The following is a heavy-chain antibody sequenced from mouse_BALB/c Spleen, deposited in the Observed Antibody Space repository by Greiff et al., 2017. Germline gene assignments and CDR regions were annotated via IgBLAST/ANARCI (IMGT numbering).Heavy chain of an antibody. CDR2: ISSGGSYT. Sequence: EVQGVESGGDLVKPGGSLKLSCAASGFTFSSYGMSWVRQTPDKRLEWVATISSGGSYTYYPDSVKGRFTISRDNAKNTLYLQMSSLKSEDTAMYYCAPNWDGFAYWGQGTLVTVSA. V-gene: IGHV5-6*01. CDR1: GFTFSSYG. CDR3: APNWDGFAY. D-gene: IGHD4-1*01. J-gene: IGHJ3*01.